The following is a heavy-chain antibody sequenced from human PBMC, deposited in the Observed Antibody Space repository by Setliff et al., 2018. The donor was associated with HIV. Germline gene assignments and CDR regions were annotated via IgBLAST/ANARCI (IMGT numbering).Heavy chain of an antibody. V-gene: IGHV4-4*07. CDR1: GGSFGVYR. Sequence: SETLSLTCTISGGSFGVYRWSWIRQSAGRGLEWIGRIDSSGTTDYKPSLKGRVAISVDTSRNQFSLRVTSVTAADTAVYYCARDQGSGSYYKVLNWFDPWGQGTLVTVSS. CDR3: ARDQGSGSYYKVLNWFDP. J-gene: IGHJ5*02. CDR2: IDSSGTT. D-gene: IGHD3-10*01.